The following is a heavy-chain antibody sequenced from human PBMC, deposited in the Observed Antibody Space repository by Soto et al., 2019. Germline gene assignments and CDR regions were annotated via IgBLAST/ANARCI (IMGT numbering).Heavy chain of an antibody. Sequence: SETLSLTCAVYGGSFSGYYWCWIRQPPGKGLEWIGEINHSGSTNYNPSLKSRVTISVDTSKNQFSLKLSSVTAAATAVYYCAREAPRHERLAFDIWGQGTMVTVSS. CDR2: INHSGST. V-gene: IGHV4-34*01. CDR1: GGSFSGYY. J-gene: IGHJ3*02. CDR3: AREAPRHERLAFDI.